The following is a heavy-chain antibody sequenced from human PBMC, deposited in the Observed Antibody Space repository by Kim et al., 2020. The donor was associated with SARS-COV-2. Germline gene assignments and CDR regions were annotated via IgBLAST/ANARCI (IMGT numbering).Heavy chain of an antibody. CDR3: ARSRDQLLSGPNDY. D-gene: IGHD2-2*01. V-gene: IGHV5-51*01. J-gene: IGHJ4*02. Sequence: SPSFQGQVTISADKSISTAYLQWSSLKASDTAMYYCARSRDQLLSGPNDYWGQGTLVTVSS.